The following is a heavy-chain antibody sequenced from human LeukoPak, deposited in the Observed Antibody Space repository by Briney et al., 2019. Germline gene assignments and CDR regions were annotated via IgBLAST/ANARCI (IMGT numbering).Heavy chain of an antibody. CDR3: ARAGGSSWYSPGIYYYYYYMDV. Sequence: GGSLRLSCVDSGSTFSNYVMTWVRQAPGKGLEWVSAISGGGDITDYADSVKDRFTISRDNAKNSLYLQMNSLRAEDTAVYYCARAGGSSWYSPGIYYYYYYMDVWGKGTTVTISS. J-gene: IGHJ6*03. CDR1: GSTFSNYV. V-gene: IGHV3-23*01. CDR2: ISGGGDIT. D-gene: IGHD6-13*01.